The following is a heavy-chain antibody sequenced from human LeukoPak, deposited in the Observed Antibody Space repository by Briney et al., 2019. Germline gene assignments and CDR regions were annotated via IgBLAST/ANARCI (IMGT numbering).Heavy chain of an antibody. CDR1: GFTFSSYG. J-gene: IGHJ4*02. Sequence: AGSLSLSCAASGFTFSSYGMHWVRQAPGKGLAWVAFIRYDVSNKYYADSVKGRFTSSRDNSKNTLYLQMNSLRAEDTAVYYGAKDPYGNYPYYFDYWGQGTLVTVSS. CDR2: IRYDVSNK. CDR3: AKDPYGNYPYYFDY. D-gene: IGHD1-7*01. V-gene: IGHV3-30*02.